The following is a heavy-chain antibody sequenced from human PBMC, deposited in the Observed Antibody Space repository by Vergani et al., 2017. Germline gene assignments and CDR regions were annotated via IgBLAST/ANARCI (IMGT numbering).Heavy chain of an antibody. J-gene: IGHJ6*02. V-gene: IGHV4-39*07. Sequence: QLQLQESGPGLVKPSETLSLTCTVSGGSISSSSYYWGWIRQPPGKGLEWIGSIYYSGSTYYNPSLKSRVTISVDTSKNQFSLKLSSVTAADTAVYYCARDREGGSSWYPDSYGMDVWGQGTTVTVSS. CDR2: IYYSGST. D-gene: IGHD6-13*01. CDR1: GGSISSSSYY. CDR3: ARDREGGSSWYPDSYGMDV.